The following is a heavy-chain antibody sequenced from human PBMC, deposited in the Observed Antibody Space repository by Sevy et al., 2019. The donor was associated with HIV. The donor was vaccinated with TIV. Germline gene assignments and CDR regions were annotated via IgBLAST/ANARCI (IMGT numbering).Heavy chain of an antibody. CDR2: ISSSSSYI. J-gene: IGHJ4*02. CDR3: ASRRGAFDY. Sequence: GGSLRLSCAASGFTFSSYSMNWVRQAPGNGLEWVSSISSSSSYIYYADSVKGRFTISRDNAKNSLYLQMNSLRAEDTAVYYCASRRGAFDYWGQGTLVTVSS. V-gene: IGHV3-21*01. CDR1: GFTFSSYS. D-gene: IGHD3-10*01.